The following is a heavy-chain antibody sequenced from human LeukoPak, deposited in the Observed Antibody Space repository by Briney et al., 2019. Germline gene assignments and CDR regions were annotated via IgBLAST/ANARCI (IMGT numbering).Heavy chain of an antibody. J-gene: IGHJ4*02. CDR3: ARAAVAGIVY. D-gene: IGHD6-19*01. V-gene: IGHV3-74*01. CDR1: GFTFSIHG. Sequence: GGSLRLSCAASGFTFSIHGMNWVRQAPGKGLVWVSRINSDGSSTSYADSVKGRFTISRDNAKNTLYLQMNSLRAEDTAVYYCARAAVAGIVYWGQGTLVTVSS. CDR2: INSDGSST.